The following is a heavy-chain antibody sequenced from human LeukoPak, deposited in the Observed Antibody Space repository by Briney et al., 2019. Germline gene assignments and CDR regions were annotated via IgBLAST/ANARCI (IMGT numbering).Heavy chain of an antibody. CDR3: AGRPTGYSSGYIH. CDR2: ISSDGRGI. Sequence: GGSLRLSCSASGFTLNSFAVHWVRQAPGLGLEFVSAISSDGRGIDYADSVKGRFTISRDNSENIVYLQMNNLRVEDTAVYYCAGRPTGYSSGYIHWGQGTLVTVSS. CDR1: GFTLNSFA. V-gene: IGHV3-64*04. J-gene: IGHJ4*02. D-gene: IGHD5-18*01.